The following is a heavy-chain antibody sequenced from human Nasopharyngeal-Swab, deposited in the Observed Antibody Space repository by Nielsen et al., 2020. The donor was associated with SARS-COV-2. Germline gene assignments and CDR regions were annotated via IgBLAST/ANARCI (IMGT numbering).Heavy chain of an antibody. CDR1: GGSISSNS. V-gene: IGHV4-59*01. CDR2: SHDSGST. J-gene: IGHJ5*02. CDR3: AKEGATGWFDP. Sequence: SETLSLTCTVSGGSISSNSWNWIRQPPGKGLEWIGNSHDSGSTNYNPSLKSRVTISVDTSKNQFSLKLRSVTAADTAVYYCAKEGATGWFDPWGQGTLVTVSS.